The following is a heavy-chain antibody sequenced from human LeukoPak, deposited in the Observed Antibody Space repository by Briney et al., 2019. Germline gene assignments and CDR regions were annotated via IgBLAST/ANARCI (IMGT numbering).Heavy chain of an antibody. CDR1: GYTFTSYY. CDR2: INPSGGST. V-gene: IGHV1-46*01. Sequence: ASVNVSCKASGYTFTSYYMHWVRQAPGQGLEWMGIINPSGGSTSYAQKFQGRVTMTRDTSTSTVYMELSSLRSEDTAVYYCARDGPDIGELLYWGQGTLVTVSS. J-gene: IGHJ4*02. D-gene: IGHD1-26*01. CDR3: ARDGPDIGELLY.